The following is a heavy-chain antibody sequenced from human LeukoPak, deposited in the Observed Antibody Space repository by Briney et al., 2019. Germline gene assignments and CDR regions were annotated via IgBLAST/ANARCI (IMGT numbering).Heavy chain of an antibody. CDR3: ARGISGSGSYGHFDY. CDR1: GGSFSGYY. CDR2: INHSGST. V-gene: IGHV4-34*01. Sequence: SETLSLTCAVYGGSFSGYYWSWIRQPPGKGLEWIGEINHSGSTNYNPSLKSRVTISVDTSKNQFSLRLSSVTAAGTAIYYCARGISGSGSYGHFDYWGQEILVTVSS. J-gene: IGHJ4*02. D-gene: IGHD1-26*01.